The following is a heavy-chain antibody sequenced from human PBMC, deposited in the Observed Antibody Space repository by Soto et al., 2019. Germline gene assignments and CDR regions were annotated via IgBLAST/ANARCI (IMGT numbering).Heavy chain of an antibody. Sequence: GGSLRLSCVASGFTFKYDWMSWVRQSPGKGLEWVANINDDGSEEYYLDSVRGRFTISRDNSKNTLYLQMNSLRAEDTAVYYCAKDRKGKTYYYDSSGHDYWGQGTLVTVSS. CDR1: GFTFKYDW. CDR2: INDDGSEE. CDR3: AKDRKGKTYYYDSSGHDY. J-gene: IGHJ4*02. V-gene: IGHV3-7*01. D-gene: IGHD3-22*01.